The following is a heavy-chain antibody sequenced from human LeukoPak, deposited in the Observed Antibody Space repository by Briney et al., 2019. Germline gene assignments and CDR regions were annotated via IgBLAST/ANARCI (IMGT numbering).Heavy chain of an antibody. V-gene: IGHV3-49*04. D-gene: IGHD2-21*01. CDR1: GFTFGDHA. J-gene: IGHJ4*02. Sequence: PGGSLRLSCAASGFTFGDHAMSWVRQAPGKGLEWVGFIRNKLYGGTTEYAASVKGRFTISRDGSKSIAYLQMNSLKTADTAMYYCTRVDYYSTSAFFDYWGQGTLVTVSS. CDR2: IRNKLYGGTT. CDR3: TRVDYYSTSAFFDY.